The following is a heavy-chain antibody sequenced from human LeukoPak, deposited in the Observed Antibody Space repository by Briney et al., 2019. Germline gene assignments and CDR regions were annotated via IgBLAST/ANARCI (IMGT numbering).Heavy chain of an antibody. V-gene: IGHV3-30*18. CDR3: AKGHDYGGNSVDY. D-gene: IGHD4-23*01. CDR1: GFTFSSYG. J-gene: IGHJ4*02. CDR2: ISYDGSNK. Sequence: GRSLRLSCAASGFTFSSYGMHWVRQAPGKGLEWVAVISYDGSNKYYADSVKGRFTISRDNSKNTLYLQMNSLRAEDTAVYYCAKGHDYGGNSVDYWGQETLVTVSS.